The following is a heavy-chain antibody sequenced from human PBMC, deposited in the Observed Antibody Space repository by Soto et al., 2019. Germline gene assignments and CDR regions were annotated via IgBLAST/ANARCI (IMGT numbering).Heavy chain of an antibody. D-gene: IGHD3-10*01. Sequence: SETLSLTCAVYGGSFSGYYWSWIRQPPGKGLEWSGEINHSGSTNYNPSLKSRVTISVDTSKNQFSLKLSSVTAADTAVYYCARGSYEVRGVLFYYGMDVWGQGTTVTVSS. J-gene: IGHJ6*02. V-gene: IGHV4-34*01. CDR1: GGSFSGYY. CDR2: INHSGST. CDR3: ARGSYEVRGVLFYYGMDV.